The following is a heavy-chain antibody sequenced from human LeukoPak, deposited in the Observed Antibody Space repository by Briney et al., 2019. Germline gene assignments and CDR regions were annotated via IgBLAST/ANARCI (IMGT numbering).Heavy chain of an antibody. D-gene: IGHD3-22*01. V-gene: IGHV5-51*01. Sequence: GGPLKFSCKASGYSFTSYWIGWVRRLPGKGLEGRGVIYPGDSDTRYSPSFQGQVTISAHKSINTANLQWSSLKASDTAMYYCARRDDSSGPMDVWGQGTTVTVSS. CDR3: ARRDDSSGPMDV. CDR2: IYPGDSDT. J-gene: IGHJ6*02. CDR1: GYSFTSYW.